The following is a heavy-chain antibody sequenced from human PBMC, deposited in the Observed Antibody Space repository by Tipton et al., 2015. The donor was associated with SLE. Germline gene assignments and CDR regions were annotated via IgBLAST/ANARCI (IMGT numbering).Heavy chain of an antibody. CDR1: GGSISSSSYY. D-gene: IGHD6-13*01. CDR2: IYYSGST. V-gene: IGHV4-39*07. Sequence: TLSLTCTVSGGSISSSSYYWGWIRQPPGKGLEWIGSIYYSGSTYYNPSLKSRVTISVDTSKNQFSLKLSSVTAADTAVYYCASSNGDSSSGYGPYNWFDPWGQGTLVTVSS. J-gene: IGHJ5*02. CDR3: ASSNGDSSSGYGPYNWFDP.